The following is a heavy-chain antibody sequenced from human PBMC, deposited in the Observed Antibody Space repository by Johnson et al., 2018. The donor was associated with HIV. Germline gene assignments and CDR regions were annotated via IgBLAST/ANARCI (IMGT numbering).Heavy chain of an antibody. CDR3: ARVKSYGN. Sequence: VHLVASGGGLVQPGGSLRLSRAASGFTFSSYDMHWVRQAPGKGLEWVANIKQDGSEKYYVDSVKGRFTISRDNAHNSLYLQMNSLRAEDTAVYYCARVKSYGNWGQGTMVTVSS. D-gene: IGHD3-16*01. CDR1: GFTFSSYD. J-gene: IGHJ3*01. CDR2: IKQDGSEK. V-gene: IGHV3-7*01.